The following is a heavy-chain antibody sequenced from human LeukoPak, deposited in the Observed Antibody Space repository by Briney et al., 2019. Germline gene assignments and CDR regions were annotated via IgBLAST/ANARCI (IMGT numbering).Heavy chain of an antibody. V-gene: IGHV3-7*01. CDR1: GFTFSSYA. CDR2: IKEDGSEQ. Sequence: GGSLRLSCAASGFTFSSYAMSWVRRAPGKGLEWVGNIKEDGSEQYYPESMRGRFTISRDNVNNILYLQLNSLRFDDTGVYYCVRETQAGITDFDYWGQGTLVTVSS. J-gene: IGHJ4*01. D-gene: IGHD4-23*01. CDR3: VRETQAGITDFDY.